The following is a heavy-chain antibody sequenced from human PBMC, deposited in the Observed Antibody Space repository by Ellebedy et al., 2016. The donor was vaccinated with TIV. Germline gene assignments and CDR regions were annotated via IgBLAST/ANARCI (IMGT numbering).Heavy chain of an antibody. J-gene: IGHJ4*02. CDR3: VHVSRQPVRFNFDS. Sequence: SGPTLVKPTQTLTLTCTFSGFSLRTTGVGVGWIRQPPGKALECLALIYWDDDQRYSPSLRNRLTITKGTSRNQVVLTMTNMDPVDTATYYCVHVSRQPVRFNFDSWGQGTLVTVSS. V-gene: IGHV2-5*02. D-gene: IGHD6-6*01. CDR2: IYWDDDQ. CDR1: GFSLRTTGVG.